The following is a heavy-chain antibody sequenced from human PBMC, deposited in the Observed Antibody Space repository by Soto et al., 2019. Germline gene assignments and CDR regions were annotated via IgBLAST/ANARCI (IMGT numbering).Heavy chain of an antibody. J-gene: IGHJ4*02. Sequence: QVQLVESGGGVVQPGRSLRLSCAASGFTFSTYVMHWVRQAPGKGLEWVAVIWYDGSNKFYADSVKGRFNISRDNSKNTLYLQMNSLRVEDTAVCYCARDQVMAGFDYWGQGTLVTVSS. D-gene: IGHD2-21*01. V-gene: IGHV3-33*01. CDR1: GFTFSTYV. CDR3: ARDQVMAGFDY. CDR2: IWYDGSNK.